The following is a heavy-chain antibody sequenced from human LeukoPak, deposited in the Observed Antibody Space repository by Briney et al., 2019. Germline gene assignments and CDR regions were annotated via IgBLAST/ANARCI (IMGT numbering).Heavy chain of an antibody. Sequence: SVKVSCKASGGTFSSYAISWVRQAPGQGLEWMGGIIPIFGTANYAQKFQGRVTITADESTSTAYMELSSLRSEDTAVYYCAREKVLYRFGELAHFDYWGQGTLVTVSS. V-gene: IGHV1-69*13. CDR2: IIPIFGTA. D-gene: IGHD3-10*01. CDR1: GGTFSSYA. CDR3: AREKVLYRFGELAHFDY. J-gene: IGHJ4*02.